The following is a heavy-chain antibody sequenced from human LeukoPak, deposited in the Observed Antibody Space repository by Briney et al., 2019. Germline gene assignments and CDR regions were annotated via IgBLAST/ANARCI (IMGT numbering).Heavy chain of an antibody. CDR1: GFTFSSYE. CDR2: INWNGGST. J-gene: IGHJ6*03. CDR3: ARDGTPYSSSWPNYYYYYYMDV. V-gene: IGHV3-20*04. Sequence: PGGSLRLSCAASGFTFSSYEMNWVRQAPGKGLEWVSGINWNGGSTGYADSVKGRFTISRDNAKNSLYLQMNSLRAEDTALYYCARDGTPYSSSWPNYYYYYYMDVWGKGTTVTVSS. D-gene: IGHD6-13*01.